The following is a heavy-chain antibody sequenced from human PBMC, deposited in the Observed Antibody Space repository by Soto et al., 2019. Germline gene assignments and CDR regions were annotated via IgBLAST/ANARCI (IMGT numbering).Heavy chain of an antibody. Sequence: QVQLAESGGGVVQPGRSLRLSCAASGFTFSHYPMHWVHQAPGKGLEWVAVISYDGSNKYYADSVEGRFTISRDNSKNTLYLQMNSLRGDDTAVYYCARGPGRVTTFDGLDVWGQGTTVTVSS. J-gene: IGHJ6*02. CDR1: GFTFSHYP. D-gene: IGHD4-17*01. CDR3: ARGPGRVTTFDGLDV. CDR2: ISYDGSNK. V-gene: IGHV3-30-3*01.